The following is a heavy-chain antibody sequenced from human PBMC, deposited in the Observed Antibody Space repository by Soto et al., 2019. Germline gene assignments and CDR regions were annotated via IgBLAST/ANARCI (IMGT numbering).Heavy chain of an antibody. CDR3: ARWSYLDY. Sequence: WGSLRLSCAASGFTLSSYAMSWVRQAPGKGLEWVATISGSDGRTFYADSVKGRFTISRDTSQNTLYLQMNSLRADDTAIYYCARWSYLDYWGQGTRVTVS. V-gene: IGHV3-23*01. J-gene: IGHJ4*02. D-gene: IGHD3-3*01. CDR2: ISGSDGRT. CDR1: GFTLSSYA.